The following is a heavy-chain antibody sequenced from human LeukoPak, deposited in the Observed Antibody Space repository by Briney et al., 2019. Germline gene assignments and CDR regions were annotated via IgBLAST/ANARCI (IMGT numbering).Heavy chain of an antibody. J-gene: IGHJ4*02. Sequence: PGRSLRLSCAASGFTFDDYAMHWVRQAPGKGLEWVSGISWNSGSIAYASSVKGRFTISRDNAKNSLYLQMNSLRPEDMALYYCAKDVSLGYCSGGSCSAHFDYWGRGTLVTVSS. V-gene: IGHV3-9*03. CDR2: ISWNSGSI. D-gene: IGHD2-15*01. CDR1: GFTFDDYA. CDR3: AKDVSLGYCSGGSCSAHFDY.